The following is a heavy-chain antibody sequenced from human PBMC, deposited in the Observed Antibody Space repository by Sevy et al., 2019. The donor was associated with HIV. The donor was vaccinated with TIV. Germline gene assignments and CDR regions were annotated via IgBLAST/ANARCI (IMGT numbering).Heavy chain of an antibody. D-gene: IGHD3-3*01. J-gene: IGHJ4*02. CDR2: ISYDGSNK. V-gene: IGHV3-30-3*01. CDR1: GFTFSSYA. CDR3: ARDKQAEFWSGSFDY. Sequence: GGSLRLSCAASGFTFSSYAMHWVRQAPGKGLEWVAVISYDGSNKYYADSVKGRFTISRDNSKNTLYLQMNSLRAEDTAGYYCARDKQAEFWSGSFDYWGQGTLVTVSS.